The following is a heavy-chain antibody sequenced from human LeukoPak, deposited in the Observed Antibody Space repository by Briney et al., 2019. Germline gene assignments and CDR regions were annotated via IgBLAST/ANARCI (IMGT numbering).Heavy chain of an antibody. CDR3: AKDATMVRGARYYYYGMDV. CDR1: GFTFSSYG. D-gene: IGHD3-10*01. Sequence: GGSLRLSCAASGFTFSSYGMHWVRRAPGKGLEWVAVISYDGSNKYYADSVKGRFTISRDNSKNTLYLQMNSLRAEDTAVYYCAKDATMVRGARYYYYGMDVWGKGTTVTVSS. V-gene: IGHV3-30*18. J-gene: IGHJ6*04. CDR2: ISYDGSNK.